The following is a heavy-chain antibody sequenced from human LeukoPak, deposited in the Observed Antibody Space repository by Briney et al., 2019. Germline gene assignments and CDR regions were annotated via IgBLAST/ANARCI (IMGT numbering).Heavy chain of an antibody. Sequence: GGSLRLSCAASGFTVGNNYMNWVRQAPGKGLEWVSLIFSHGETSYADSVKGRFTISRDNSKNTLYLQMNGLRVEDTVVYYCARDPPAVSINTYAWGQGTPVTVSS. J-gene: IGHJ4*02. CDR2: IFSHGET. V-gene: IGHV3-66*01. D-gene: IGHD2-8*01. CDR3: ARDPPAVSINTYA. CDR1: GFTVGNNY.